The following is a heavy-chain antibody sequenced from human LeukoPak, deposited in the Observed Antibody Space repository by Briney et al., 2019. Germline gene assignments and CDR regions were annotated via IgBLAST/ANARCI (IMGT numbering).Heavy chain of an antibody. Sequence: ASVKVSCKASGYTFTGYYMHWVRQAPGQGLEWLGWINPNSGGTNYAQKFQGRITMTRDTSITTAYMELSSLTSDDTAMYYCARLDITIIPYWGQGTLVTVSS. CDR1: GYTFTGYY. D-gene: IGHD3-22*01. J-gene: IGHJ4*02. CDR3: ARLDITIIPY. V-gene: IGHV1-2*02. CDR2: INPNSGGT.